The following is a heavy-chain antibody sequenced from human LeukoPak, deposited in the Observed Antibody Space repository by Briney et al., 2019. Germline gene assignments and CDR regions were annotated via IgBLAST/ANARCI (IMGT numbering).Heavy chain of an antibody. J-gene: IGHJ4*02. CDR3: ARQFGNYIAY. CDR2: TYYRSKWYN. Sequence: SQTLSLTCAISGDSVSSNSAAWHWIRQSPSRGLEWLGRTYYRSKWYNDYAVSVITPITITPDTSKNQFSLQLNSVTPEDTAVYYCARQFGNYIAYWGQGTLVTVSS. V-gene: IGHV6-1*01. D-gene: IGHD3-16*01. CDR1: GDSVSSNSAA.